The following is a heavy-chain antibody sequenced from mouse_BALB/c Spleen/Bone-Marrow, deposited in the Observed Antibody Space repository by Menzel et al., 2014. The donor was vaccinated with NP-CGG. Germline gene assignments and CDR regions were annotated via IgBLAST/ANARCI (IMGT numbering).Heavy chain of an antibody. CDR2: IRNKPNGYTT. D-gene: IGHD1-1*01. V-gene: IGHV7-3*02. J-gene: IGHJ2*01. CDR3: TRDMGLLRFDY. Sequence: EVKLVESGGGLVQPGGSLRLSCATSGFTFTDYYMSWVRQPPEKALEWLGFIRNKPNGYTTEYSASVKGRFTISRDNSQSILYLQTNTLRVEDSATYYCTRDMGLLRFDYWGQGTTLTVSS. CDR1: GFTFTDYY.